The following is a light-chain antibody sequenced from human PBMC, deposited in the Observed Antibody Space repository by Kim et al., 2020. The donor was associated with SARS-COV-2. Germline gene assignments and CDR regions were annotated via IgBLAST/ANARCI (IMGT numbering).Light chain of an antibody. CDR2: RNS. CDR1: HPTTGTNY. J-gene: IGLJ3*02. V-gene: IGLV1-47*01. CDR3: AAWDDSLSGWV. Sequence: GQMVPISASEPHPTTGTNYSYGNQQLPGTAPKLLISRNSQRPSGVPDRFSGSRSDTAASLAFSGLRSDDEGDYYCAAWDDSLSGWVFGRGTQLTVL.